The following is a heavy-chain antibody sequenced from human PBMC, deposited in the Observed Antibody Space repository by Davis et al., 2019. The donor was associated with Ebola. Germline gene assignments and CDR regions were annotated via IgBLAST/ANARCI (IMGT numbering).Heavy chain of an antibody. CDR3: ARAHYGDRIDY. D-gene: IGHD4-17*01. J-gene: IGHJ4*02. Sequence: MPSETLSLTCAVYSGSFSGYYWSWIRQPPGKGLEWIGYIYYSGSTNYNPSLKSRVTISVDTSKNQFSLKLSSVTAADTAVYYCARAHYGDRIDYWGQGTLVTVSS. CDR1: SGSFSGYY. CDR2: IYYSGST. V-gene: IGHV4-59*01.